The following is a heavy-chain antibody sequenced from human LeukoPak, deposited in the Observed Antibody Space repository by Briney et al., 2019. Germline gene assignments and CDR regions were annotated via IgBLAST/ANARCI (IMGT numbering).Heavy chain of an antibody. V-gene: IGHV3-48*03. J-gene: IGHJ4*02. CDR1: GFTFSSYY. D-gene: IGHD3-16*01. CDR3: EMVSGGEIFAD. Sequence: GGSLRLSCAASGFTFSSYYMSWVRQAPGKGLEWLSYISYTGSNKYYADSVKGRFTISRDNAKNSLYLQMNSLRAEDTAVYYCEMVSGGEIFADWSQGTLVTVSS. CDR2: ISYTGSNK.